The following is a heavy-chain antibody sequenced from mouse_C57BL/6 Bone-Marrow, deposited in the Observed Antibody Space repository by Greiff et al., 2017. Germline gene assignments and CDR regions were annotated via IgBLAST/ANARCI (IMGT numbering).Heavy chain of an antibody. CDR2: INSSDSYT. V-gene: IGHV1-69*01. Sequence: VQLQQPGAELVMPGVSVKLSCKGSGYTFTNYSMHWVKQRPGQSLEWIGVINSSDSYTSYNQKFKDKSTLTVDKSSSTAYMDLTRLTSEDSAVYYGARETDHAHSYELDYWGQGTTLTVSS. D-gene: IGHD3-2*02. CDR1: GYTFTNYS. CDR3: ARETDHAHSYELDY. J-gene: IGHJ2*01.